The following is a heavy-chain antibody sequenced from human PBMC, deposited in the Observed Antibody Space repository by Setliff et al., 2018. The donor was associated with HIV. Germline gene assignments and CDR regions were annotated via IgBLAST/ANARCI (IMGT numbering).Heavy chain of an antibody. V-gene: IGHV1-69*06. D-gene: IGHD2-15*01. CDR2: TIPYFRTI. CDR3: ARDSPGYCSGGSCYWFDP. Sequence: SVKVSCKASGDSFDTYSMNWVRQAPGQGLEWMGGTIPYFRTINYAQKFQGRITITADISTRTVYMELRSLRSGDTAVYYCARDSPGYCSGGSCYWFDPWGQGTLVTVSS. J-gene: IGHJ5*02. CDR1: GDSFDTYS.